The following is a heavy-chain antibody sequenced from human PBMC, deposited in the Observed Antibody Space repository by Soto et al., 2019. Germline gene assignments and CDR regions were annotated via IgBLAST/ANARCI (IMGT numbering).Heavy chain of an antibody. CDR2: IYSAGST. Sequence: GGSLRLSCAASGFTVSSNYMSWVRQAPGKGLEWVSVIYSAGSTYYADSVKGRFTISRDNSKNTLYLQMNSLRAEDTAVYYCTRAWDRIGFLWSSYRMHVWGQGTTVTDPS. CDR3: TRAWDRIGFLWSSYRMHV. CDR1: GFTVSSNY. V-gene: IGHV3-66*01. J-gene: IGHJ6*02. D-gene: IGHD6-19*01.